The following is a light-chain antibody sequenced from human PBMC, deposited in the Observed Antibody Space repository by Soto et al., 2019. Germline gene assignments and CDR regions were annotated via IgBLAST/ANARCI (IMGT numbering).Light chain of an antibody. CDR2: DAS. Sequence: EMVLTQSPATLSLSPGERATLSCRASQSVSSYLAWYQQKPGQAPRLFIFDASNRATGVPARFSGSRSGTDFTLTISSLEPEDFAVYFCQQRSEWPITFGQGTRLEI. J-gene: IGKJ5*01. CDR3: QQRSEWPIT. V-gene: IGKV3-11*01. CDR1: QSVSSY.